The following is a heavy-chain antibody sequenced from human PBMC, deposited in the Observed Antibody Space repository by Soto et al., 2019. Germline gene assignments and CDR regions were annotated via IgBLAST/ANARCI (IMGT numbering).Heavy chain of an antibody. D-gene: IGHD3-3*01. Sequence: EVQLVESGVGLVQPGGSLRLSCAASGFTVSSFYMTWVSQAPGKGLQWVAVISSGGSTYYADSVKGRFTISRDNSKNTLYLEMNSLRAEDTAVYYCARDTFGGAYDFLHGGQGTLVTVSS. CDR1: GFTVSSFY. CDR3: ARDTFGGAYDFLH. V-gene: IGHV3-66*01. CDR2: ISSGGST. J-gene: IGHJ4*02.